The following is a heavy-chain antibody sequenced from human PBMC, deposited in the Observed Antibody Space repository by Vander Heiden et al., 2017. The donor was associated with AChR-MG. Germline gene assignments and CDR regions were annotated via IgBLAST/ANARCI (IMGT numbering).Heavy chain of an antibody. J-gene: IGHJ4*02. D-gene: IGHD3-3*02. CDR1: GFTSSSYS. CDR2: ISSSSSTI. CDR3: ARHRNADRIFGVVIMAY. V-gene: IGHV3-48*02. Sequence: EVQLVESGGGLVQPGGPLRPSCAASGFTSSSYSMNWVRQAPGKGLEWVSYISSSSSTIYYADSVKGRFTISRDNAKNSLYLQMNSLRDEDTAVYYCARHRNADRIFGVVIMAYWGQGTLVTVSS.